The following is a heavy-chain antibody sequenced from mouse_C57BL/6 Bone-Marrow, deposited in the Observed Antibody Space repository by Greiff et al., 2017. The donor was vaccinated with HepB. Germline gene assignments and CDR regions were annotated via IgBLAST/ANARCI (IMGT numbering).Heavy chain of an antibody. J-gene: IGHJ3*01. D-gene: IGHD2-3*01. V-gene: IGHV1-59*01. Sequence: VQLQQPGAELVRPGTSVKLSCKASGYTFTSYWMHWVKQRPGQGLEWIGVIDPSDSYTNYNQKFKGKATLTVDTSSSTASMQLSSLTSEDSAVYYCARFDGYYPFAYWGQGTLVTVSA. CDR1: GYTFTSYW. CDR2: IDPSDSYT. CDR3: ARFDGYYPFAY.